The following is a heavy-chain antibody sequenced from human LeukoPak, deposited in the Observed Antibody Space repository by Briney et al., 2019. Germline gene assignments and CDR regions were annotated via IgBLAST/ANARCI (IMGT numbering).Heavy chain of an antibody. V-gene: IGHV4-39*01. CDR2: MYYSGNT. Sequence: SETLSLSCAVSVGSISVTTYYWAWIRQPPGKGLEWIGSMYYSGNTYYNPSLNSRVTISVDTSDNQFSLKLSSVTAADTAVYYCARHGTRDGSGWYLIDVWGQGILVSVSS. J-gene: IGHJ4*02. D-gene: IGHD6-19*01. CDR3: ARHGTRDGSGWYLIDV. CDR1: VGSISVTTYY.